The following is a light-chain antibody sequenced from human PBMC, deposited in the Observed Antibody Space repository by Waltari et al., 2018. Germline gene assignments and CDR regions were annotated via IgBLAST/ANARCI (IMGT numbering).Light chain of an antibody. CDR2: DAS. J-gene: IGKJ4*01. V-gene: IGKV3-11*01. CDR1: QSVSGNY. Sequence: VLPQSPGTLSLSPVERATLSCRASQSVSGNYLAWYQHNPGQAPRLLIYDASNRATGIPDRFSGSGSGTDFTLTISSLEPEDAAVYYCQQRDNWPPGLTFGGGTKVEIK. CDR3: QQRDNWPPGLT.